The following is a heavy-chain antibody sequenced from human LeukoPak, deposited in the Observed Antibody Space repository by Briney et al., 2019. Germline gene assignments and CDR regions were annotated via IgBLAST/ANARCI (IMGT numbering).Heavy chain of an antibody. D-gene: IGHD6-13*01. Sequence: GGSLRLSCAASGFTFSSYAMSWVRQAPGKGLEWVSVISGSGGGTYYADSVKGRFTISRDNSKNTLYLQMNSLRAEDTAVYYCARDSGSSSWLRYYYYGMDVWGQGTTVTVSS. CDR2: ISGSGGGT. V-gene: IGHV3-23*01. CDR1: GFTFSSYA. J-gene: IGHJ6*02. CDR3: ARDSGSSSWLRYYYYGMDV.